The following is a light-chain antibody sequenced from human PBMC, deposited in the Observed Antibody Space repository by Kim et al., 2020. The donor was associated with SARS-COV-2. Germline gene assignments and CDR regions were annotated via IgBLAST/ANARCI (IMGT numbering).Light chain of an antibody. CDR3: QQYNDWPPIT. CDR1: QSIAGN. CDR2: GAS. J-gene: IGKJ1*01. Sequence: SPGESAPLSCRASQSIAGNLAWYQQRSGQPPRLVIYGASTRATGIPARFSGSGSGTDYTLTISSLQSEDFAVYYCQQYNDWPPITFGQGTKVDIK. V-gene: IGKV3-15*01.